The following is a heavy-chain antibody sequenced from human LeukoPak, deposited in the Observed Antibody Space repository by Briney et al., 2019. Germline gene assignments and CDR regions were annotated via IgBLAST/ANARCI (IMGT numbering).Heavy chain of an antibody. V-gene: IGHV5-51*01. CDR3: ARQEYCSGGSCYTWFDP. J-gene: IGHJ5*02. CDR1: GYSINNYW. D-gene: IGHD2-15*01. CDR2: IYPADSDI. Sequence: GESLKISCKGSGYSINNYWIGWVRQMPGKGLEWMGIIYPADSDIRYSPSFQGQVTISADKSISTAFLQWSSLKASDTAMYYCARQEYCSGGSCYTWFDPWGQGTLVTVSS.